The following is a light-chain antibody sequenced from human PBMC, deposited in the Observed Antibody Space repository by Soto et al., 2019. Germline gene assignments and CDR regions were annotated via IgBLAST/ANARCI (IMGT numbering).Light chain of an antibody. CDR3: QQYGSSSCT. Sequence: EIVLTQSPGTLSLSPGDRATLSCRASQSVSSSYLAWYQQKPGQAPRLLIYGTSSRATAIPDRFSGSGSGTDFTLTISRLEPEDFAVYYCQQYGSSSCTFGQGTKVEIK. V-gene: IGKV3-20*01. CDR1: QSVSSSY. CDR2: GTS. J-gene: IGKJ1*01.